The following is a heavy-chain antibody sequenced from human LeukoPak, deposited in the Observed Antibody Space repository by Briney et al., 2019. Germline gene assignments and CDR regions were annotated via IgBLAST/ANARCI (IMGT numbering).Heavy chain of an antibody. J-gene: IGHJ4*02. V-gene: IGHV3-9*01. CDR1: GFTFDDYA. CDR2: ISWNSGSI. D-gene: IGHD6-13*01. Sequence: GGSLRLSCAASGFTFDDYAMHWVRQAPGKGLEWVSGISWNSGSIGYADSVKGRFTISRDNAKNSLYLQMNSLRAEDTALYYCAKDNPQQLGFDYWGQGTLVTVSS. CDR3: AKDNPQQLGFDY.